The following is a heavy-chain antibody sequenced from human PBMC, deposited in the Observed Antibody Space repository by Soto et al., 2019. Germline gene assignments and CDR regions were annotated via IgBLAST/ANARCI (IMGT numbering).Heavy chain of an antibody. D-gene: IGHD3-3*01. Sequence: PSETLSLTCAVSGYSINSGYYWGWIRQSPGKGLEWIGSVFHSGTTYSTPSLKTRLTISVDTSKNQFSLDLNAVTAADTAVYYCVRDFGDLHDFWSGSDYWGQRIPVTVSS. J-gene: IGHJ4*02. CDR2: VFHSGTT. CDR3: VRDFGDLHDFWSGSDY. V-gene: IGHV4-38-2*02. CDR1: GYSINSGYY.